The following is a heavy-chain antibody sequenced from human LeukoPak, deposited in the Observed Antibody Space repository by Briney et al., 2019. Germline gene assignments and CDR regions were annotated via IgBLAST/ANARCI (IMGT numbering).Heavy chain of an antibody. D-gene: IGHD5-24*01. Sequence: GGSLRLSCAASGFSFSTYAMHWVRQAPGKGLEYVSVISSNGGTTYYANSVKGRFNISRDNSMNTLYLQMVSLSAKDMAVYYCARGRGLKSYYFYMDVWGKGTTVTVSS. V-gene: IGHV3-64*01. CDR2: ISSNGGTT. J-gene: IGHJ6*03. CDR1: GFSFSTYA. CDR3: ARGRGLKSYYFYMDV.